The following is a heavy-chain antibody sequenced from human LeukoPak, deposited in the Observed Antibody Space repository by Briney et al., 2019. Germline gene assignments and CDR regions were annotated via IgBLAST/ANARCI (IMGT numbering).Heavy chain of an antibody. D-gene: IGHD3-16*02. CDR1: GGTFSSYA. J-gene: IGHJ3*02. V-gene: IGHV1-69*04. Sequence: ASVKVSCKASGGTFSSYAISWVRQAPGQGLEWMGRMIPILGIANYAQKFQGRVTITADKSTSTAYMELSSLRSEDTAVYYCASPRYVRVRPGDAFDIWCQGTMVTVSS. CDR3: ASPRYVRVRPGDAFDI. CDR2: MIPILGIA.